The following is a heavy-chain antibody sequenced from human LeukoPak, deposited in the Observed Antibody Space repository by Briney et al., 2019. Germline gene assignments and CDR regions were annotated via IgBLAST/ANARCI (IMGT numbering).Heavy chain of an antibody. J-gene: IGHJ6*03. CDR3: ARDWDSSSSSTGYYYYMDV. Sequence: EASVKVSCKASGYTFTGYYMHWVRQAPGQGLEWMGWINPNSGGTNYAQKFQGRVTMTRDTSISTAYMELSRLRSDDTAVYYCARDWDSSSSSTGYYYYMDVWGKGTTVTVSS. CDR2: INPNSGGT. CDR1: GYTFTGYY. D-gene: IGHD6-6*01. V-gene: IGHV1-2*02.